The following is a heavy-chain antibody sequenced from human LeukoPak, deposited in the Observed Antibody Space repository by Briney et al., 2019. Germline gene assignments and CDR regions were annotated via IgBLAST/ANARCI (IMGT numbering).Heavy chain of an antibody. D-gene: IGHD3-10*01. Sequence: SETLSLTCTVSGVSINNYYWSWIRQPPGQGLEWLAYIHYSGSTNYNPSLKSRVTISVDTSKNQFSLKLSYVTAADTAVYYCARVRRWFRTDDAFDIWGQGTMVTVSS. CDR1: GVSINNYY. CDR3: ARVRRWFRTDDAFDI. J-gene: IGHJ3*02. V-gene: IGHV4-59*12. CDR2: IHYSGST.